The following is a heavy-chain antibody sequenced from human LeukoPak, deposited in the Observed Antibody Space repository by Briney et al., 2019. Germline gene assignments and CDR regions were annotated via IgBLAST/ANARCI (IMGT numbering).Heavy chain of an antibody. CDR3: ARGVGYSGYPYFDH. CDR2: IYHSGST. CDR1: GYSISSGYY. V-gene: IGHV4-38-2*01. D-gene: IGHD5-12*01. J-gene: IGHJ4*02. Sequence: SETLSLTCAVSGYSISSGYYWGWIRQPPGKGLEWIGSIYHSGSTYYNPSLKSRVTISVDTSKNQFSLKLSSVTAADTAVYYCARGVGYSGYPYFDHWGQGTLVTVSS.